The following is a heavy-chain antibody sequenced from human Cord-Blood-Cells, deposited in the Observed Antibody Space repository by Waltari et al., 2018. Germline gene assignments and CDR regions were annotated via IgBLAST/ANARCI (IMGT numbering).Heavy chain of an antibody. V-gene: IGHV4-34*01. D-gene: IGHD3-10*01. CDR3: ARTFPLNYYGSGSYYDY. CDR1: GGSFSGYY. Sequence: QVQLQQWGAGLLKPSETLSLTRAVYGGSFSGYYWSWIRQPPGKGLEWIGEINHSGSTNSNPSLKIRVTISVDTSKNQFSLKLSSVTAADTAVYYCARTFPLNYYGSGSYYDYWGQGTLVTISS. J-gene: IGHJ4*02. CDR2: INHSGST.